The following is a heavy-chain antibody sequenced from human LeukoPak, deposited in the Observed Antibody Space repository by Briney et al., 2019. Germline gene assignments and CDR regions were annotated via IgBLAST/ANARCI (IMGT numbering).Heavy chain of an antibody. V-gene: IGHV3-30*18. D-gene: IGHD3-10*02. J-gene: IGHJ6*04. CDR3: AELGITMIGGV. CDR2: ISYDGSNK. Sequence: GGSLRLSCAASGFTFRSYGMHWVRQAPGKGLEWVTFISYDGSNKYYADSVKGRFTISRDNSKNTLYLQMNSLRAEDTAVYYCAELGITMIGGVWGKGTTVTISS. CDR1: GFTFRSYG.